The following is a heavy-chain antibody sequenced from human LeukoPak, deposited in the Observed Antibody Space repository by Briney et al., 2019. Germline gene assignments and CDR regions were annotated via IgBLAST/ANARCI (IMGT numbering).Heavy chain of an antibody. J-gene: IGHJ4*02. CDR3: SRVRVSVGATVPFDY. CDR1: GFTFSDYW. V-gene: IGHV3-74*01. CDR2: IKNDGSET. D-gene: IGHD1-26*01. Sequence: GGSLRLSCAASGFTFSDYWMHWVRQAPGKGLVWVSRIKNDGSETSYADSVKGRFTISRDNARNTLFLQMNSLRVEDTAVYYCSRVRVSVGATVPFDYWGQGTLVTVAS.